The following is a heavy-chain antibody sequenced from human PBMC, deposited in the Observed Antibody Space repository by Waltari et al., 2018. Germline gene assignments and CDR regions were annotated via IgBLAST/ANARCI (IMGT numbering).Heavy chain of an antibody. D-gene: IGHD2-8*01. CDR3: AREDCTHGDCYKNH. J-gene: IGHJ4*02. Sequence: EVKLVESGGGLVQPGGSLRLSCEASGFTFNIFWMSWVRQAPGKGLEWVANINQDGSEKNYVDSVKGRFTISRDNAKNSLYLQMNSLRAEDTAVYYCAREDCTHGDCYKNHWGQGSLITVSS. CDR2: INQDGSEK. V-gene: IGHV3-7*01. CDR1: GFTFNIFW.